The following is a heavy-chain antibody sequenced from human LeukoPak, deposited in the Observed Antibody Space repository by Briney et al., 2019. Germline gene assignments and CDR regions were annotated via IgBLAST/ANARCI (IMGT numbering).Heavy chain of an antibody. CDR2: INSDGSST. V-gene: IGHV3-74*01. Sequence: GRSLRLSCAASGFTFSNYWMHWVRQAPGKGLVWVSRINSDGSSTTYADSVKGRFTISRDNAKNTLYLQMNSLRAEDTAVYYCASDTVDTALGIDYWGQGTLVTVSS. J-gene: IGHJ4*02. CDR1: GFTFSNYW. D-gene: IGHD5-18*01. CDR3: ASDTVDTALGIDY.